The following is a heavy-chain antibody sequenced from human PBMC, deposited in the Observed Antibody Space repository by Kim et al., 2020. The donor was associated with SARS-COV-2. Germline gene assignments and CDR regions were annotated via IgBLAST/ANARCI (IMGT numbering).Heavy chain of an antibody. Sequence: GGSLRRSCAASGFTFTRYGLSWVRQAPGKGLEWVSGISASSGDTYYADSVQGRFTISRDNAKNALNLEMNSLRAEDTALYYCASVTTITARFYDYSGRGTLLAVSS. CDR1: GFTFTRYG. V-gene: IGHV3-23*01. CDR3: ASVTTITARFYDY. CDR2: ISASSGDT. D-gene: IGHD4-4*01. J-gene: IGHJ4*02.